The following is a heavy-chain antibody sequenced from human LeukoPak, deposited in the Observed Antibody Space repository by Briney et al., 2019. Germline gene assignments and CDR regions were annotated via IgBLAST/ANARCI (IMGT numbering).Heavy chain of an antibody. CDR1: GGSISSGGYS. Sequence: SQTLSLTRTVSGGSISSGGYSWSWIRQHPEKGLEWIGYVYYNGGTNYNPSLKSRVTISVDTSKNQFSLNLNSVTAADTAVYYCASAFNPPRTYYYDSSGYPLAYWGQGTLVTVSS. D-gene: IGHD3-22*01. CDR2: VYYNGGT. J-gene: IGHJ4*02. V-gene: IGHV4-31*03. CDR3: ASAFNPPRTYYYDSSGYPLAY.